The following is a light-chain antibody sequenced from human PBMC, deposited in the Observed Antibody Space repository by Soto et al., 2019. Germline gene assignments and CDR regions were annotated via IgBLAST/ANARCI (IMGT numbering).Light chain of an antibody. Sequence: ESVLTQSPGTLSLSPGESATLSCRASQSVSSTYLAWYQQKPGQAPRLLIYAASTRAAGIPDRFSGSRSATDFTLTISRLEPEDFAAYYCQRYGGSPLYRFDQGTRLEIK. CDR1: QSVSSTY. V-gene: IGKV3-20*01. CDR2: AAS. J-gene: IGKJ2*03. CDR3: QRYGGSPLYR.